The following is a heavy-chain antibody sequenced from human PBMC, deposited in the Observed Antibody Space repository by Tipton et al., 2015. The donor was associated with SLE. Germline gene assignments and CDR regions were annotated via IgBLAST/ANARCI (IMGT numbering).Heavy chain of an antibody. D-gene: IGHD5-12*01. Sequence: TLSLTCTVSGGSISSSSYYWGWIRQPPGKGLEWIGIIYYSGSTYYNPSLKSRVTISVDTSKNQFSLKLSSVTAADTAVYYCARGRGSGYYRYFDYWGQGALVTVSS. CDR2: IYYSGST. CDR1: GGSISSSSYY. CDR3: ARGRGSGYYRYFDY. J-gene: IGHJ4*02. V-gene: IGHV4-39*01.